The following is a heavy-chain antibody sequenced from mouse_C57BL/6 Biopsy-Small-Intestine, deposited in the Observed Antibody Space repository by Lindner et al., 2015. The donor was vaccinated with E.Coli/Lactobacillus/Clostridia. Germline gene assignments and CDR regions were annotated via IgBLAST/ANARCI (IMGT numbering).Heavy chain of an antibody. D-gene: IGHD1-1*01. Sequence: VQLQESGPELVKPGASVKISCKASGYSFTSYYMHWVKQRPGQGLEWLGWIYPGSGNTKYNEKFKGEATLTADTSSSTAYMQLSSLTSEDSAVYYCAKSYYGSSSSYFDYWGQGTTLTVSS. V-gene: IGHV1-66*01. CDR3: AKSYYGSSSSYFDY. CDR1: GYSFTSYY. CDR2: IYPGSGNT. J-gene: IGHJ2*01.